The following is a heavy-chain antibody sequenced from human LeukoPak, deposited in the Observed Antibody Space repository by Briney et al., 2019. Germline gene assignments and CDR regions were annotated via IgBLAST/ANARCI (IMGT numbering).Heavy chain of an antibody. CDR2: FDPEDGET. CDR1: GYTLTELS. CDR3: ATAPNGFLEANELWFDP. J-gene: IGHJ5*02. V-gene: IGHV1-24*01. Sequence: GASVKVSCKVSGYTLTELSIHWVRQAPGKGLEWMGGFDPEDGETIYAQKFQGRVTMTEDTSTDTAYMELSSLRSEDTAVYYCATAPNGFLEANELWFDPWGQGTLVTVSS. D-gene: IGHD3-3*01.